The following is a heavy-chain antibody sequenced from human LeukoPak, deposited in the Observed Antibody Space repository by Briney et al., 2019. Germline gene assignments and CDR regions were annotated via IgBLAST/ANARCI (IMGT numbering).Heavy chain of an antibody. D-gene: IGHD7-27*01. Sequence: ASVKVSCKASGYTFTDYDMHWVRQAPGQRLEWMGWMNPNSGNTGYAQKFQGRVTITRNTSISTAYMELSSLRSEDTAVYYCARGWAPWYFDLWGRGTLVTVSS. V-gene: IGHV1-8*03. CDR1: GYTFTDYD. J-gene: IGHJ2*01. CDR2: MNPNSGNT. CDR3: ARGWAPWYFDL.